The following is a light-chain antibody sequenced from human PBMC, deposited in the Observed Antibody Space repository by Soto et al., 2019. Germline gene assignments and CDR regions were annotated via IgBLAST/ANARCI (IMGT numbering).Light chain of an antibody. CDR3: QQYKTYPWT. CDR2: AAF. CDR1: QGISNY. Sequence: DIQMTQSPSSLSASVGDRVTITCRASQGISNYLAWFQQIPGKAPKSLIYAAFSLQSGVPSKFSGSGSGKDFTLTISSLQTEDFGTYYCQQYKTYPWTFGQGTKVEIK. V-gene: IGKV1-16*02. J-gene: IGKJ1*01.